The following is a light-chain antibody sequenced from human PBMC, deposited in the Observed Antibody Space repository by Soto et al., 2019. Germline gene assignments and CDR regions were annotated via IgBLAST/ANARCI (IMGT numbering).Light chain of an antibody. J-gene: IGKJ1*01. Sequence: DVVMTQTPLSLSVAPGQPASISCKSSQSLLHITGETFLFWYLQKPGQSPQLLIYEVSTRVSGVPDRFSGSGSGTDFTLEISRVETDDVGIYYCQQSYSTSWTFGQGTKVDIK. CDR1: QSLLHITGETF. V-gene: IGKV2-29*01. CDR3: QQSYSTSWT. CDR2: EVS.